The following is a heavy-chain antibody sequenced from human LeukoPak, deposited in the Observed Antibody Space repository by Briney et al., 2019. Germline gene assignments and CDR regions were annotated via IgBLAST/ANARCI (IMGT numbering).Heavy chain of an antibody. CDR1: GFTFSVYS. CDR3: ARAGYCSSIICSYFDY. CDR2: TSSSSGNI. J-gene: IGHJ4*02. D-gene: IGHD2-2*01. Sequence: GGPLRLSCAGSGFTFSVYSMNWVRQAPGKGLEGVSYTSSSSGNINYADSVKGRFTISRDNAKNSLYLQMNSLRAEDTAVYYCARAGYCSSIICSYFDYWGQGTLVTVSS. V-gene: IGHV3-48*01.